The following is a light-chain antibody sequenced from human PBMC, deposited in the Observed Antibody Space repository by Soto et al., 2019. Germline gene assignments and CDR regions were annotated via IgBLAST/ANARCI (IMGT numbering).Light chain of an antibody. J-gene: IGKJ4*01. V-gene: IGKV1-12*01. CDR3: RQANSFPLT. Sequence: DIQMTQSPSSVSASVGDRVSITCRASQGISNWLAWYQQKPGRAPKLLIYTGSSLQSGVPSRFSGTGSGTEFTLTISSLQPEDVATFYCRQANSFPLTFGGGTKVEIK. CDR1: QGISNW. CDR2: TGS.